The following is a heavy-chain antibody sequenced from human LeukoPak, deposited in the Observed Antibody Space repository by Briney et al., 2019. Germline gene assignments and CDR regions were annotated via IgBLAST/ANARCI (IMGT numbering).Heavy chain of an antibody. CDR2: IYYTGST. J-gene: IGHJ4*02. Sequence: NPSETLSLTCTVSGGSISNYYWNWIRQPPGKGLEWIGYIYYTGSTNYNLSLKSRVTMSVDTSKNQFSLNLKSVTPEDTAVYYCARNLIPEQLVLNFWGQGTLVTVSS. CDR1: GGSISNYY. D-gene: IGHD6-13*01. CDR3: ARNLIPEQLVLNF. V-gene: IGHV4-59*01.